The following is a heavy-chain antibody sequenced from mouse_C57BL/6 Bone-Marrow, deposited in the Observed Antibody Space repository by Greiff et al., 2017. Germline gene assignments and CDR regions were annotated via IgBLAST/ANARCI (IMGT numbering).Heavy chain of an antibody. CDR1: GFTFSSYA. D-gene: IGHD4-1*01. CDR2: ISDGGSYT. Sequence: EVQVVESGGGLVKPGGSLKLSCAASGFTFSSYAMYWVSQTPEKRLEWVATISDGGSYTNYPDNVKGRFTISRDNAKNNLYLQMSHLKSEDTAIYYCARYPLGRDYFDYRGQGTTLTVSS. CDR3: ARYPLGRDYFDY. J-gene: IGHJ2*01. V-gene: IGHV5-4*01.